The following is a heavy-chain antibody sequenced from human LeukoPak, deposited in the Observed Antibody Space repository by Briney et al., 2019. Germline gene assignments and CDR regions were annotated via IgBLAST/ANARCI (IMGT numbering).Heavy chain of an antibody. CDR2: IYYSGST. D-gene: IGHD3-3*01. Sequence: PSENLSLTCTVSGGSISSSSYYWGWIRQPPWKGLEWIGSIYYSGSTYYNPSLKSRVTISVDTSKNQFSLKLSSVTAGDTAVYYCARSYDFWSGRKGWFDTWGQGTLVTVSS. V-gene: IGHV4-39*01. CDR3: ARSYDFWSGRKGWFDT. CDR1: GGSISSSSYY. J-gene: IGHJ5*02.